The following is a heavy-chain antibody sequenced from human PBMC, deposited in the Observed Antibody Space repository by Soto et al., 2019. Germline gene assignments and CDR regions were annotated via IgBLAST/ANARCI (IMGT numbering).Heavy chain of an antibody. J-gene: IGHJ4*02. CDR3: ARGGGREGELSLGSYFDY. D-gene: IGHD3-16*02. CDR2: INWNGGST. Sequence: GGSLRLSCAASGFTFDDYGMSWVRQAPGKGLEWVSGINWNGGSTGYADSVKGRFTISRDNAKNSLYLQMNSLRAEDTALYYCARGGGREGELSLGSYFDYWGQGTLVTVSS. V-gene: IGHV3-20*04. CDR1: GFTFDDYG.